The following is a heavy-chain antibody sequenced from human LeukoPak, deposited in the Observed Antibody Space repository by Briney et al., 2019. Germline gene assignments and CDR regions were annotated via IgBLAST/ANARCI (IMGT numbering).Heavy chain of an antibody. CDR3: ARDLINRRPDYYDY. J-gene: IGHJ4*02. V-gene: IGHV3-7*01. CDR2: IKHDGIEQ. D-gene: IGHD3-10*01. Sequence: GGALRLSCVASGFNFNQYWIRWVRQAPGKGLEWVANIKHDGIEQYSVDSVKGRFTVPRHHAKNSLHLQMNSLRDEDNPLYYFARDLINRRPDYYDYWDQGTLVTVS. CDR1: GFNFNQYW.